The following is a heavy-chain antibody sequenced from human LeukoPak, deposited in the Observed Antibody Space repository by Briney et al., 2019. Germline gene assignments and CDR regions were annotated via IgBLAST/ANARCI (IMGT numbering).Heavy chain of an antibody. CDR3: AKGGVGVTTDY. D-gene: IGHD2-21*02. CDR1: GFTFSDYA. V-gene: IGHV3-23*01. J-gene: IGHJ4*02. CDR2: ISGSGQST. Sequence: GGSLRLSCAASGFTFSDYAMNWVRQAPGKGLEWVSAISGSGQSTYYADSVKDRFTISRDNSKNTLYLQMNSLRAEDTAVYYCAKGGVGVTTDYWGQGTLVTVSS.